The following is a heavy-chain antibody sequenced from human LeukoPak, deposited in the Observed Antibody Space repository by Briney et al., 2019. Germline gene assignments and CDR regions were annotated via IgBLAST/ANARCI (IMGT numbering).Heavy chain of an antibody. CDR3: AGMITVTTFDY. J-gene: IGHJ4*02. V-gene: IGHV4-59*01. Sequence: PSETLSLTCTVSGGSISSYYWSWIRQPPGKGLEWIGYIYYSGSTNYNPSLKSRVTISVDTSKNQFSLKLSSVTAADTAVYYCAGMITVTTFDYWGQGTLVTVSS. CDR1: GGSISSYY. D-gene: IGHD4-17*01. CDR2: IYYSGST.